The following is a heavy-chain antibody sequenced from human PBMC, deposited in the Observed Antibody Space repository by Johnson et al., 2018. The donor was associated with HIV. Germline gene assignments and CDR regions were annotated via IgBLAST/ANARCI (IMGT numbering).Heavy chain of an antibody. Sequence: VQLVESGGGLVKTGGSLRLSCAASGFTFDDYAMHWVRQGPGKGLEWVSGISWDSGNIGYADSVKGRFSISRDSAKNSLYLQMNSLRAEDTALYYCARGGDIVLVVYAMGHDAFDIWGQGTMVTVSS. CDR1: GFTFDDYA. D-gene: IGHD2-8*02. V-gene: IGHV3-9*01. CDR2: ISWDSGNI. CDR3: ARGGDIVLVVYAMGHDAFDI. J-gene: IGHJ3*02.